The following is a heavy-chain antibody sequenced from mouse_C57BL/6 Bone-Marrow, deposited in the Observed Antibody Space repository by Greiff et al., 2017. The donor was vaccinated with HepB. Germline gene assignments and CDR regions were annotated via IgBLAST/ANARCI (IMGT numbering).Heavy chain of an antibody. V-gene: IGHV1-80*01. CDR3: AREDYGIMDY. D-gene: IGHD1-1*01. Sequence: QVQLQQSGAELVKPGASVKISCKASGYAFSSSWMNWVKQRPGKGLEWIGQIYPGDGDTNYNGKFKGKATLTADKSSSTAYMQLSSLTSEDSAVYFCAREDYGIMDYWGQGTSVTVSS. J-gene: IGHJ4*01. CDR1: GYAFSSSW. CDR2: IYPGDGDT.